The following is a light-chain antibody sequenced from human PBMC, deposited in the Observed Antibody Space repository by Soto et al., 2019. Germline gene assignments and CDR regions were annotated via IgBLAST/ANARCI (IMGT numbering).Light chain of an antibody. CDR3: KQYYSYPWT. Sequence: DIQMTQSPSTLSASVGDRVTITCRASQSISSWLAWYQQKPGKAPKLLIYKASSLESGVPSRFSGSGSGTEFTLTISSLQPDDFATYYCKQYYSYPWTFGQGTKVEIK. CDR2: KAS. V-gene: IGKV1-5*03. J-gene: IGKJ1*01. CDR1: QSISSW.